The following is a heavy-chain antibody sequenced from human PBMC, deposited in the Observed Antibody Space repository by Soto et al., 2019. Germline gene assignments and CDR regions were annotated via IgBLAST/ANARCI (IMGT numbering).Heavy chain of an antibody. V-gene: IGHV3-66*03. Sequence: GGSLRLSCAASGFTVSSNYMSWVRQAPGKGLEWVSVIYSCGSTYYADSVKGRFTISRDEARNSVYLQLNSLRDEDTAVYYCVRDRDWAFDIWGQGTMVTVSS. D-gene: IGHD3-9*01. CDR2: IYSCGST. J-gene: IGHJ3*02. CDR3: VRDRDWAFDI. CDR1: GFTVSSNY.